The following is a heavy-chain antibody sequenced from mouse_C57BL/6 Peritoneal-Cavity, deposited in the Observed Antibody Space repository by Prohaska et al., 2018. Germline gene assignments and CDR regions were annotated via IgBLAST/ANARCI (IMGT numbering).Heavy chain of an antibody. V-gene: IGHV1-59*01. J-gene: IGHJ2*01. CDR2: IDPSDSYT. Sequence: QVQLQQPGAELVRPGTSVKLSCKASGYTFTSYWMHWVKQRPGQGLEWIGVIDPSDSYTNYNQKFKGKATLTVDTSSSTAYMQLSSLTSEDSAVYYCASTRNYDPFDYWGQGTTLTVSS. D-gene: IGHD2-4*01. CDR1: GYTFTSYW. CDR3: ASTRNYDPFDY.